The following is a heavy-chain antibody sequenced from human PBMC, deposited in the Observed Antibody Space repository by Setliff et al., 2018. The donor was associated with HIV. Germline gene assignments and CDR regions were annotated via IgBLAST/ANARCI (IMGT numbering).Heavy chain of an antibody. V-gene: IGHV1-69*05. CDR1: GGSFSSYG. CDR2: RSPIFSTT. D-gene: IGHD1-7*01. J-gene: IGHJ4*02. Sequence: GASVKVSCKTSGGSFSSYGLSWVRHAPGQGLEWMGGRSPIFSTTNYAQKFQGRVTITTDESTSRAYMELSSLRSDDTAVYYCARVWEWNYDLGYWGQGTLVTVSS. CDR3: ARVWEWNYDLGY.